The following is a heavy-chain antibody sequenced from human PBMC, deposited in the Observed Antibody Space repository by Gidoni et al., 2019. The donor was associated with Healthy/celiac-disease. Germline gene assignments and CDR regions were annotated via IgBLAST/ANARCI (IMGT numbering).Heavy chain of an antibody. CDR3: ARVFWTPYNWFDP. D-gene: IGHD1-1*01. CDR2: IKQDGSEK. Sequence: EVQLVESGGGLVQPGGSLRLSCAASGFTFSSYWMSWVRQAPGKGLEWVANIKQDGSEKYYVDSVKGRFTISRDNAKNSLYLQMNSLRAEDTAVYYCARVFWTPYNWFDPWGQGTLVTVSS. J-gene: IGHJ5*02. V-gene: IGHV3-7*01. CDR1: GFTFSSYW.